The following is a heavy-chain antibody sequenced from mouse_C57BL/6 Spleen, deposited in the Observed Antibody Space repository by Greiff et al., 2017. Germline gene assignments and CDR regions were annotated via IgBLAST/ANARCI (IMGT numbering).Heavy chain of an antibody. D-gene: IGHD1-1*01. Sequence: VQLQQSGPGLVAPSQSLSITCTVSGFSLTSYGVDWVRQSPGKGLEWLGVIWGVGSTNYNSALKSRLSISKDNSKSQVFLKMNSLQTDDTAMYYCASSTTVGAMDYWGQGTSVTVSS. CDR1: GFSLTSYG. CDR2: IWGVGST. V-gene: IGHV2-6*01. J-gene: IGHJ4*01. CDR3: ASSTTVGAMDY.